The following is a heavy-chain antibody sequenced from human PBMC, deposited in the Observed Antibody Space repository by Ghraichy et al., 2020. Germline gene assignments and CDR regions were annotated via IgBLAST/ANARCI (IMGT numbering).Heavy chain of an antibody. D-gene: IGHD6-6*01. CDR3: ARSPIAARAADAFDI. J-gene: IGHJ3*02. CDR2: IYISGST. CDR1: GGSISSYY. V-gene: IGHV4-4*09. Sequence: SETLSLTCTVSGGSISSYYWSWIRQPPGKGLEWIGYIYISGSTDYNPSLKSRVTISVDTSKNQFSLKLSSVTAADTAVYYCARSPIAARAADAFDIWGQGTMVTVSS.